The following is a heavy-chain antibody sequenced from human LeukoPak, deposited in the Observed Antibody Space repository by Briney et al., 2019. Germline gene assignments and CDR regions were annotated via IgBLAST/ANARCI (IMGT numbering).Heavy chain of an antibody. CDR1: GYTFTSYY. D-gene: IGHD3-22*01. V-gene: IGHV1-46*01. Sequence: ASVKVSCKASGYTFTSYYMRWVRQAPGQGLEWMGIINPSGGSTSYAQKFQGRVTMTRDTSTSTVYMELSSLRSEYTAVYYCARDDSSGYYPDYWGQGTLVTVSS. CDR2: INPSGGST. CDR3: ARDDSSGYYPDY. J-gene: IGHJ4*02.